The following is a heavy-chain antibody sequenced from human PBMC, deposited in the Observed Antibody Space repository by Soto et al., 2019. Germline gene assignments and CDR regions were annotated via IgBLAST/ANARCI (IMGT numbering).Heavy chain of an antibody. D-gene: IGHD2-2*02. Sequence: ASVKVSCKASGYTFTTYGISWVRQAPGQGLEWMGWISPYNGDTHYAEKFQGRLTMTTDTSATSAYMELRTLSSDDRAVYFCARALYMAQYYYYMDVWGKGTTVTVSS. J-gene: IGHJ6*03. CDR2: ISPYNGDT. CDR1: GYTFTTYG. V-gene: IGHV1-18*01. CDR3: ARALYMAQYYYYMDV.